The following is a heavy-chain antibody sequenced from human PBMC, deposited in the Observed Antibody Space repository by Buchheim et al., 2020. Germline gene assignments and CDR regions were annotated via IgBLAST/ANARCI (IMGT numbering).Heavy chain of an antibody. CDR3: ARGGTYYSYFDL. CDR1: GHSFTTYW. CDR2: IYPGDSDT. J-gene: IGHJ2*01. V-gene: IGHV5-51*01. Sequence: EVQLVQSGAEVEEPAESLKISCKGSGHSFTTYWIAWVRQMPGKGLEWMGVIYPGDSDTRYSPSFQGQVTISADKSISTAYMQWSSLKASDSAMYYCARGGTYYSYFDLWGRGTL. D-gene: IGHD1-1*01.